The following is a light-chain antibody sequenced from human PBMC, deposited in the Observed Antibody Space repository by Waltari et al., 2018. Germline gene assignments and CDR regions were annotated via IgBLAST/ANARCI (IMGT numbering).Light chain of an antibody. V-gene: IGKV3-11*01. CDR3: QQSFSSPWT. CDR2: DAS. Sequence: EIVLTQSPATLSLSPGERATLSCRASQSITNYLAWYQQKRGQAPRLLISDASNRATGIPARFSGSGSGTDFTLTVSSLQPEDFATYYCQQSFSSPWTFGPGTKV. CDR1: QSITNY. J-gene: IGKJ1*01.